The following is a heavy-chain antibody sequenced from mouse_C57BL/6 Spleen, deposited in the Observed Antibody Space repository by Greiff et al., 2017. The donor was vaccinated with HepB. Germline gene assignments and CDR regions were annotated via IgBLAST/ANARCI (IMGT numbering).Heavy chain of an antibody. CDR2: ISDGGSYT. J-gene: IGHJ4*01. CDR1: GFTFSSYA. V-gene: IGHV5-4*01. D-gene: IGHD2-4*01. Sequence: EVQVVESGGGLVKPGGSLKLSCAASGFTFSSYAMSWVRQTPEKRLEWVATISDGGSYTYYPDNVKGRFTISRDNAKNNLYLQMSHLKSEDTAMYYCARDMDYDYAMDYWGQGTSVTVSS. CDR3: ARDMDYDYAMDY.